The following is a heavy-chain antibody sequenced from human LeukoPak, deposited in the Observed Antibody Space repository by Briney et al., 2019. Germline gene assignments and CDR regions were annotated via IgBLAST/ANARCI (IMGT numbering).Heavy chain of an antibody. D-gene: IGHD1-1*01. J-gene: IGHJ4*02. CDR3: ARKGAAGTGFDY. CDR2: IYSRGTT. Sequence: SETLSLTCAVSGGSINSYYWSWIRQPPGKGLEWIGYIYSRGTTNYNPSLKSRVTISVDTSKNQFSLRLNSVTAADTAVYFCARKGAAGTGFDYWGQGTQVTVSS. V-gene: IGHV4-59*01. CDR1: GGSINSYY.